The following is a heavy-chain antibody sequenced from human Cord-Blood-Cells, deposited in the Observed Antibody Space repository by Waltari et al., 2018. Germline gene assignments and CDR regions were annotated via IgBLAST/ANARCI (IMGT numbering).Heavy chain of an antibody. V-gene: IGHV1-24*01. CDR2: FDPEDGET. Sequence: QVQLVQSGAEVKKPGASVKVSCKVSGYTLTDLSMHWVRQAPGKGLEWMGGFDPEDGETIYAQKFQGRVTMTEDTSTDTAYMELSSLRSEDTAVYYCATSSSIVGATKDAFDIWGQGTMVTVSS. D-gene: IGHD1-26*01. J-gene: IGHJ3*02. CDR3: ATSSSIVGATKDAFDI. CDR1: GYTLTDLS.